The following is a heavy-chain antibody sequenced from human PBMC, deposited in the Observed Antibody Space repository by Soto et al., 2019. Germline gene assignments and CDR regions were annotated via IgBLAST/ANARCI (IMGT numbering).Heavy chain of an antibody. D-gene: IGHD2-2*01. V-gene: IGHV1-18*04. CDR2: ISAYNGNT. CDR3: ERAYQTLLEFDC. CDR1: GYTFTSYG. J-gene: IGHJ4*02. Sequence: QVQLVQSGVEVKKPGASVKVSCKASGYTFTSYGITWVRQAPGQGLEWMGWISAYNGNTNYAQKLQGRVTMTADTSTNTAYMELRSLRSDDSAVYYCERAYQTLLEFDCCGKGTLFTVSS.